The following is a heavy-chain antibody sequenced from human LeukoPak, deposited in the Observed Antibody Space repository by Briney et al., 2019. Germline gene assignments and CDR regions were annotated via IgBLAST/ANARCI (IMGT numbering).Heavy chain of an antibody. Sequence: PSETLSLTCAVYGGSFSGYYWSWIRQPPGKGLEWIGEINHSGSTNYNPSLKSRVTISVDTSKNQFSLKLSSVTAADTAVYYCARQEAAAGHFDYWGQGTLVAVSS. CDR1: GGSFSGYY. CDR2: INHSGST. CDR3: ARQEAAAGHFDY. J-gene: IGHJ4*02. D-gene: IGHD6-13*01. V-gene: IGHV4-34*01.